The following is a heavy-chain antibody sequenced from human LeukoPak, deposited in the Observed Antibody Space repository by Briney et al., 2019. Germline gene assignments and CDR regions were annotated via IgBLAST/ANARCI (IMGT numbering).Heavy chain of an antibody. V-gene: IGHV1-69*13. J-gene: IGHJ4*02. D-gene: IGHD6-6*01. CDR2: IIPIFGTA. Sequence: SVKVSCKASGYTFTGYYMHWVRQAPGQGLEWMGGIIPIFGTANYAQKFQGRVTITADESTSTAYMELSSLRSEDTAVYYCARDLGIAARYYFDYWGQGTLVTVSS. CDR1: GYTFTGYY. CDR3: ARDLGIAARYYFDY.